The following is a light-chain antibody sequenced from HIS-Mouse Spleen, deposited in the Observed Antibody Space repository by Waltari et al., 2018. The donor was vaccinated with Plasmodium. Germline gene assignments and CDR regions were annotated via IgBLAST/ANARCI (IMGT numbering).Light chain of an antibody. CDR3: QVWDSITV. J-gene: IGLJ3*02. CDR1: NIGSKN. Sequence: SYELTQPLSVSVALGQTARITCGGNNIGSKNVHWYQQKPGQAPVLVIYRDSNRPSGIPERCSGSNSGNTATLTISRAQAGDEADYYCQVWDSITVFGGGTKLTVL. V-gene: IGLV3-9*01. CDR2: RDS.